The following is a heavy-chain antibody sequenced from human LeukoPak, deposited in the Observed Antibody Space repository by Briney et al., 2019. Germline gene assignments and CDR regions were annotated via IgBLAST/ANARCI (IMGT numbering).Heavy chain of an antibody. Sequence: SGTLSLTCAVSGGSISSNWYSWVRQPPGRGLEWIGEIYHDGNTYYNPSLKSRVTISVDKSKNQFSVKLSSVTAADTAVYYCARAAAYNLDYWGQGTLVTVSS. V-gene: IGHV4-4*02. CDR3: ARAAAYNLDY. CDR2: IYHDGNT. CDR1: GGSISSNW. J-gene: IGHJ4*02. D-gene: IGHD6-13*01.